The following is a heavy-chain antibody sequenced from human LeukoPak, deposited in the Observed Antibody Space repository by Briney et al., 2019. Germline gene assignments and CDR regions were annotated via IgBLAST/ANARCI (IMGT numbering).Heavy chain of an antibody. J-gene: IGHJ4*02. D-gene: IGHD6-13*01. Sequence: SETLSLTCAVYGGSFSGYYWSWIRQPPGKGLEWIGEINHSGSTNYNPSLKSRVTISVDTSKNQFSLNLSSVTAADTAVYYCARGGGGSWYGTVDYWGQGTLVIVSS. CDR1: GGSFSGYY. CDR3: ARGGGGSWYGTVDY. CDR2: INHSGST. V-gene: IGHV4-34*01.